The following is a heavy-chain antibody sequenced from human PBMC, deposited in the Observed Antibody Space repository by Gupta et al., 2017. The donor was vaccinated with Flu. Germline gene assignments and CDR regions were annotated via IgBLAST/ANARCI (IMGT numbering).Heavy chain of an antibody. CDR2: IYHSGST. CDR3: ARVFTKVAAADVRVRWFDP. CDR1: GGSISSSNW. J-gene: IGHJ5*02. Sequence: QVQLQESGPGLVKPSGTMSLTCAVSGGSISSSNWWSWVRPPPGKGLEWIGEIYHSGSTNYHPSLKSRVTISVDKSKNQFSLKLSSVTAADTAVYYCARVFTKVAAADVRVRWFDPWGQGTLVTVSS. V-gene: IGHV4-4*02. D-gene: IGHD6-13*01.